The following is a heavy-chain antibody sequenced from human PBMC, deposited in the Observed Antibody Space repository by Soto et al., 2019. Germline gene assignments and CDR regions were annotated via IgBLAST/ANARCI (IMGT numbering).Heavy chain of an antibody. CDR2: IYYSGST. J-gene: IGHJ5*02. D-gene: IGHD3-3*02. Sequence: PETLSLTCTVSAGSISSSSYYWGWIRQPPEKGPEWIGSIYYSGSTYYNPSLKSRVTISVDTSKNQFSLKLSSVTAADTAVYYCASPKIAFYNWFDPWGQGTLVTVSS. CDR1: AGSISSSSYY. CDR3: ASPKIAFYNWFDP. V-gene: IGHV4-39*01.